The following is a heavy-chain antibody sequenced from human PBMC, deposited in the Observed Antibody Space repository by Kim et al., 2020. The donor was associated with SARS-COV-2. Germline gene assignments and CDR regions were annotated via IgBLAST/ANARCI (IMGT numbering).Heavy chain of an antibody. D-gene: IGHD1-26*01. CDR1: GFTFSSYG. V-gene: IGHV3-33*06. J-gene: IGHJ1*01. CDR3: AKDLYSGSYRRSQYFQH. CDR2: IWYDGSNK. Sequence: GGSLRLSCAASGFTFSSYGMHWVRQAPGKGLEWVAVIWYDGSNKYYADSVKGRFTISRDNSKNTLYLQMNSLRAEDTAVYYCAKDLYSGSYRRSQYFQHWGQGTLVTVSS.